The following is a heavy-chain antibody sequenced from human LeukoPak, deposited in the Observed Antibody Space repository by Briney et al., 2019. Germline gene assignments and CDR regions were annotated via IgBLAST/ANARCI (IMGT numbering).Heavy chain of an antibody. D-gene: IGHD3-10*01. J-gene: IGHJ5*02. CDR2: IFHSGGS. V-gene: IGHV4-38-2*02. CDR1: GYSISTGYY. Sequence: SETLSLTCTVSGYSISTGYYWAWIRQPPGKGLEWIGSIFHSGGSYYNPSLRSRVTMSVDTSKNQFSLKLSSVTAADTAVFYCARGDYYGSPKVVAAWGQGTLVTVSS. CDR3: ARGDYYGSPKVVAA.